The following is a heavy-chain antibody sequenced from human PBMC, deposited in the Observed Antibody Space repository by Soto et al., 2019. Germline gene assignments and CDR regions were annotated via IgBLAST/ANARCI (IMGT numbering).Heavy chain of an antibody. CDR1: GFTFTSSA. V-gene: IGHV1-58*01. D-gene: IGHD6-25*01. J-gene: IGHJ6*02. CDR2: IVVGSGNT. Sequence: ASVKVSCKASGFTFTSSAVQWVRQARGQRLEWIGWIVVGSGNTNYEQKFQERVTITRDMSTSTAYMKMSSLRSEDMAVYYCAASGDKHYYYYGMDVWG. CDR3: AASGDKHYYYYGMDV.